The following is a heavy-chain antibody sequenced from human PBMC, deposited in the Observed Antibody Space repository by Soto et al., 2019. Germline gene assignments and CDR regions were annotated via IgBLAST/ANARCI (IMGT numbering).Heavy chain of an antibody. CDR3: ARGGGYCIGGSCYGPRGWFDP. CDR2: INHSGST. Sequence: SETLSLTCAVYGGSFSGYYWSWIRQPPGKGLEWIGEINHSGSTNYNPSLKSRVTISVDTSKNQFSLKLSSVTAADTAVYYCARGGGYCIGGSCYGPRGWFDPWGQGTLVTVSS. J-gene: IGHJ5*02. V-gene: IGHV4-34*01. D-gene: IGHD2-15*01. CDR1: GGSFSGYY.